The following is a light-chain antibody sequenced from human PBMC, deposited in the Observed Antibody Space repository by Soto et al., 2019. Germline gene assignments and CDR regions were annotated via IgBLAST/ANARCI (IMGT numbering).Light chain of an antibody. CDR3: SSYTSSSTRV. Sequence: QSALTPPASVSGSPGQSITISCTGTSSDVGGYNYVSWYQQHPGKAPKLMIYEVSNRPSGVSNRFSGSKSGNTASLTISGLQAEDDADYYCSSYTSSSTRVFGGGTKLTVL. CDR2: EVS. CDR1: SSDVGGYNY. J-gene: IGLJ3*02. V-gene: IGLV2-14*01.